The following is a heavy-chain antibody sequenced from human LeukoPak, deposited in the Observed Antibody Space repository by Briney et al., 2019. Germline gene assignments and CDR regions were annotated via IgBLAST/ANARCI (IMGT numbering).Heavy chain of an antibody. CDR1: GGTFSSYA. Sequence: SVKVSCKASGGTFSSYAISWVRQAPGQGLEWMGRIIPILGIANYAQKFQGRVTITADKSTSTAYMELSSLRSEDTAVYYCARDPPGYSYGPGDWYFDLWGRGTLVTVSS. CDR2: IIPILGIA. D-gene: IGHD5-18*01. V-gene: IGHV1-69*04. CDR3: ARDPPGYSYGPGDWYFDL. J-gene: IGHJ2*01.